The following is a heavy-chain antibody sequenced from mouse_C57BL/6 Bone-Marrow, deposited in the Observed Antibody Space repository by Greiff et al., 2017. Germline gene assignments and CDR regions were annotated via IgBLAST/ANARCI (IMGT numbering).Heavy chain of an antibody. J-gene: IGHJ3*01. CDR2: IRNKANGYTT. V-gene: IGHV7-3*01. CDR1: GFTFTDYY. D-gene: IGHD1-1*01. Sequence: EVMLVESGGGLVQPGGSLSLSCAASGFTFTDYYMSWVRQPPGKALEWLGFIRNKANGYTTEYSASVKERFTISRDNSQSILYLQMNALRAEDSATYYCARFDYYGSSYGTWFAYWGQGTLVTVSA. CDR3: ARFDYYGSSYGTWFAY.